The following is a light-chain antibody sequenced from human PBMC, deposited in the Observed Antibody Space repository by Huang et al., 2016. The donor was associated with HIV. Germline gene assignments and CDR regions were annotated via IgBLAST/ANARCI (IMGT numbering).Light chain of an antibody. J-gene: IGKJ4*01. CDR1: QAINNF. CDR2: DAS. Sequence: DIQMTQSPSSLSASVGDRVTITCQASQAINNFLTWYQQKPGKAPKLLIRDASNVQKGVTSRFSGRGSGKHCTFTITSLQRDDIGTYYCQQYDDVPISFGGGTKV. V-gene: IGKV1-33*01. CDR3: QQYDDVPIS.